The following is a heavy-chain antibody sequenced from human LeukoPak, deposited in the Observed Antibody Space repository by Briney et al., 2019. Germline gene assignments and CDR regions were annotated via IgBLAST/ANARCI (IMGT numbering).Heavy chain of an antibody. D-gene: IGHD3-10*01. V-gene: IGHV3-7*04. CDR1: GFTFSSYA. Sequence: GGSLRLSCAASGFTFSSYAMSWVRQAPGKGLEWVANIKQDGSEKYYVDPVKGRFTISRDNAKNSLYLQMNSLRAEDTAVYYCARDPRSVTYYYGSGSPDKWGQGTLVTVSS. CDR2: IKQDGSEK. J-gene: IGHJ4*02. CDR3: ARDPRSVTYYYGSGSPDK.